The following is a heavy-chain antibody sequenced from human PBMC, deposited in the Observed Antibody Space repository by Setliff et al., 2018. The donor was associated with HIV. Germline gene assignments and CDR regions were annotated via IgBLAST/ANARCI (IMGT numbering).Heavy chain of an antibody. CDR1: GYTLTELS. J-gene: IGHJ4*02. D-gene: IGHD6-13*01. V-gene: IGHV1-24*01. CDR2: FDTEEGET. CDR3: APGRIPGIPAVIVY. Sequence: GASVKVSCKVSGYTLTELSMHWVRQAPGKGLEWMGGFDTEEGETIYAQKFQGRVTMTEATSTDTAYMELSSLRSVDTAVYYCAPGRIPGIPAVIVYWGQGTLVTVSS.